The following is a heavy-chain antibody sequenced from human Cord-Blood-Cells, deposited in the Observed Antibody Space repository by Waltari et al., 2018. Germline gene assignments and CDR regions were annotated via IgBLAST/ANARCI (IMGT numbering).Heavy chain of an antibody. J-gene: IGHJ4*02. Sequence: KKPGSSVKVCCKASGGTFSSYAISWVRQAPGHGLEWMGGIIPIFGTANYAQKFQGRVTITADESTSTAYMELSSLRSGDTAVYYCARDSSSTPDSSGYYYFDYWGQGTLVTVSS. CDR1: GGTFSSYA. CDR2: IIPIFGTA. CDR3: ARDSSSTPDSSGYYYFDY. V-gene: IGHV1-69*01. D-gene: IGHD3-22*01.